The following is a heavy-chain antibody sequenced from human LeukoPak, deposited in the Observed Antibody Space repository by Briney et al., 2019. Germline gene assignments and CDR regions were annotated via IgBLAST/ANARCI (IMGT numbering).Heavy chain of an antibody. CDR1: GDSITTSSYY. CDR2: IYYSGST. Sequence: SETLFITCTVPGDSITTSSYYWGWIRQPPGKGLEWIGNIYYSGSTYYNPSLRSRVTISVDTSKNQFSLWLSAVTAADTAVYYCTRLETYDSTLDYWAREPWSPSPQ. J-gene: IGHJ4*02. CDR3: TRLETYDSTLDY. D-gene: IGHD3-22*01. V-gene: IGHV4-39*01.